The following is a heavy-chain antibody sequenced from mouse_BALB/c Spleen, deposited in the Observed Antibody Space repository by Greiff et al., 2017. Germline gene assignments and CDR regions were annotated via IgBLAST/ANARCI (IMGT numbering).Heavy chain of an antibody. CDR2: IYPGDGDT. CDR1: GYAFSSSW. CDR3: ARYDGYSFDY. Sequence: QVHVKQSGPELVKPGASVKISCKASGYAFSSSWMNWVKQRPGQGLEWIGRIYPGDGDTNYNGKFKGKATLTADKSSSTAYMQLSSLTSVDSAVYFCARYDGYSFDYWGQGTTLTVSS. V-gene: IGHV1-82*01. D-gene: IGHD2-3*01. J-gene: IGHJ2*01.